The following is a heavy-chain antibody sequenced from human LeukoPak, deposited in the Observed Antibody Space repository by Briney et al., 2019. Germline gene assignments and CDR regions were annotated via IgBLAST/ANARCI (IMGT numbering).Heavy chain of an antibody. Sequence: GGSLRLSCSASGFTFTSSAMTWVRQLPGKGLDWVSPISDSGDSTYYADSVKGRFTISRDNTKNRLSLQMSGLRAEDTAVYYCAKDQYYYYDSSGSYHGAPFEYWGQGALVTVSS. V-gene: IGHV3-23*01. D-gene: IGHD3-22*01. CDR3: AKDQYYYYDSSGSYHGAPFEY. J-gene: IGHJ4*02. CDR2: ISDSGDST. CDR1: GFTFTSSA.